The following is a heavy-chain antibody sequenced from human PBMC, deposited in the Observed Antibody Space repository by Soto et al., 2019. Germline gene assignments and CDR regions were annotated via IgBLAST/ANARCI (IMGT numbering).Heavy chain of an antibody. Sequence: QVQLVQSGAEVEKPGASVKVSCKASGYTFTGYYMHWVRQAPGQGLEWMGWINPNSGGTNYAQKFQGWVTMTRDTSISTAYMELSRLRSDDTAVYYCARDRLTYYYDSSGYPRGYYYYGMDVWGQGTTVTVSS. CDR2: INPNSGGT. D-gene: IGHD3-22*01. CDR1: GYTFTGYY. J-gene: IGHJ6*02. CDR3: ARDRLTYYYDSSGYPRGYYYYGMDV. V-gene: IGHV1-2*04.